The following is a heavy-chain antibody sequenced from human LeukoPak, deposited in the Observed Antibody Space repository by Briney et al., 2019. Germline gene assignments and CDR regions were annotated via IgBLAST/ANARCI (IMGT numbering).Heavy chain of an antibody. CDR2: ISNDASNK. Sequence: PGGSLRLSCAASGFTFSTSTMHWVRQAPGKGLEWVTLISNDASNKYYADSVKGRFTISRDNAKNSLYLQMNSLRAEDTAVYYCARDGFLPDYWGQGTLVTVSS. CDR3: ARDGFLPDY. V-gene: IGHV3-30*04. J-gene: IGHJ4*02. D-gene: IGHD3-10*01. CDR1: GFTFSTST.